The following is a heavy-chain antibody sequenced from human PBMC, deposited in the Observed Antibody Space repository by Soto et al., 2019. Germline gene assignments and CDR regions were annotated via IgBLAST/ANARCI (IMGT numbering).Heavy chain of an antibody. CDR3: AKGVPSIAVVVGGGDWFDP. CDR2: INPSSGNT. V-gene: IGHV1-2*04. CDR1: GYTFPGYY. J-gene: IGHJ5*02. Sequence: ASVKVTCKATGYTFPGYYLHWVRQSPGQGLDWMGWINPSSGNTNYAQTLQGWVTMTRDTSMNTAYMELSRLRIDDTAVYYCAKGVPSIAVVVGGGDWFDPWGQGTVVTVSS. D-gene: IGHD6-19*01.